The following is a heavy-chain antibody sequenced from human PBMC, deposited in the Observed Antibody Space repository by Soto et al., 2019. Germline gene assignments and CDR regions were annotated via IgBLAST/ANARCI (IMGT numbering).Heavy chain of an antibody. CDR2: IIPIFGTA. J-gene: IGHJ6*02. CDR1: GGTFSSYA. Sequence: QVQLVQSGAEVKKPGSSVKVSCKASGGTFSSYAISWVRQAPGQGLEWMGGIIPIFGTANYAQKFQGRVTITADESTSTAYMELSSLRSEDTAVYYCERENYYDSSGYYYGRYYYGMDVWGQGTTVTVSS. D-gene: IGHD3-22*01. CDR3: ERENYYDSSGYYYGRYYYGMDV. V-gene: IGHV1-69*01.